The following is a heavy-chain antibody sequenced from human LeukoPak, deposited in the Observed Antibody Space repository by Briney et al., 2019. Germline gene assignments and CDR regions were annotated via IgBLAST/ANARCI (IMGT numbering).Heavy chain of an antibody. CDR1: GGSIRGYY. D-gene: IGHD3-16*01. Sequence: PSETLSLTCGVFGGSIRGYYWSWIRQPAGKGLEWIGRVFTDGSSNYNPSLKSRVTMSVDTSNNQFSLKLSSVTAADTAVYYCARDLGLSLDYWGQGTLVTVSS. CDR3: ARDLGLSLDY. CDR2: VFTDGSS. V-gene: IGHV4-4*07. J-gene: IGHJ4*02.